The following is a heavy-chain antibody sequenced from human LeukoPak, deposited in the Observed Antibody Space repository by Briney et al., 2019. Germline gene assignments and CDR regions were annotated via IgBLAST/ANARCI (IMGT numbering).Heavy chain of an antibody. Sequence: ASVKVSCKASGGTFSSYAISWVRQAPGQGLEWMGGIIPIFGTANYAQKFQGRVTITADESTSTAYMELRSLRSDDTAVYYCARDRDTVTTWGDYWGQGTLVTVSS. CDR3: ARDRDTVTTWGDY. CDR2: IIPIFGTA. CDR1: GGTFSSYA. V-gene: IGHV1-69*13. D-gene: IGHD4-17*01. J-gene: IGHJ4*02.